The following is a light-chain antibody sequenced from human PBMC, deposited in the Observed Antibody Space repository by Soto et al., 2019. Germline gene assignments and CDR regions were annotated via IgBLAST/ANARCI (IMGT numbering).Light chain of an antibody. CDR1: QSVLYSSNYKNY. CDR3: QQYESTPPT. J-gene: IGKJ2*01. V-gene: IGKV4-1*01. Sequence: IVMTQSADSLAVSLGERATINCKSSQSVLYSSNYKNYLAWYQQRPGQPPKLLIYWASTRESGVPDRFSGSGSGTDFPLTITSLQTEDVADYYRQQYESTPPTLSHRTQLEIK. CDR2: WAS.